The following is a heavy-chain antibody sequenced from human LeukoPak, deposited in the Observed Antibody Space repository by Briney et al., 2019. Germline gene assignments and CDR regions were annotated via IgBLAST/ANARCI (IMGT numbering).Heavy chain of an antibody. CDR1: GFTFSSYR. CDR3: ARGENNYGYYYFDY. D-gene: IGHD5-24*01. V-gene: IGHV3-21*01. J-gene: IGHJ4*02. Sequence: GGSLRLSCAASGFTFSSYRMNWVRQAPGKGLEWVSSISRSSNYIYYADSVKGRFTISRDNAKNSLYLQINSLRAEDTSVYYCARGENNYGYYYFDYWGQGTLVTVSS. CDR2: ISRSSNYI.